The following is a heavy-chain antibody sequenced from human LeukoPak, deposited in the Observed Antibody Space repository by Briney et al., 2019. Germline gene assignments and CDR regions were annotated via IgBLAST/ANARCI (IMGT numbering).Heavy chain of an antibody. Sequence: SETLSLTCTVSGDSISNYYWSWIRQLPGKGLEWIGYIYYSGNTDYNPSLKSRVTISVDTSKNQFSLRLNSVTAADTTVYYCARYRNEALFAFDIWGQGTMVTVSS. J-gene: IGHJ3*02. D-gene: IGHD1-14*01. CDR3: ARYRNEALFAFDI. CDR2: IYYSGNT. V-gene: IGHV4-59*01. CDR1: GDSISNYY.